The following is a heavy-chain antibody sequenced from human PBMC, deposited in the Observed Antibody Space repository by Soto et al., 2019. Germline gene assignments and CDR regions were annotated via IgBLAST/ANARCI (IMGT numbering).Heavy chain of an antibody. D-gene: IGHD6-19*01. CDR2: IYPGDSDT. J-gene: IGHJ6*02. CDR3: ARQGYSSGWYENYGMDV. CDR1: GYSFTSYW. V-gene: IGHV5-51*01. Sequence: PGESLKISCKGSGYSFTSYWIGWVRQMPGKGLEWMGIIYPGDSDTRYSPSFQGQVTISADKSISTAYLQWSSLKASDTAMYYCARQGYSSGWYENYGMDVWGQGTTVTV.